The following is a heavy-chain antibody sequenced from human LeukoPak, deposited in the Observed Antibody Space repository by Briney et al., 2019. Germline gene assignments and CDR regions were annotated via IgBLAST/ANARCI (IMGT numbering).Heavy chain of an antibody. D-gene: IGHD6-13*01. CDR3: ARDYDSSSWYLFDP. CDR1: GFTFSSYE. Sequence: GGSLRLSCAASGFTFSSYEMNWVRQAPGKGLEWVSSISTSSSYIYYADSVKGRFTISRDNAKNSLYLQMNSLRAEDTAVYYCARDYDSSSWYLFDPWGQGTLVTVSS. J-gene: IGHJ5*02. CDR2: ISTSSSYI. V-gene: IGHV3-21*01.